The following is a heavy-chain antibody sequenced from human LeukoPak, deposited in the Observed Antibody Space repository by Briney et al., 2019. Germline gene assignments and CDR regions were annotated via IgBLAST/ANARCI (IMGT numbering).Heavy chain of an antibody. V-gene: IGHV3-48*02. D-gene: IGHD1-20*01. Sequence: PGGSLRLSCAASGFTFSSYSMNWVRQAPGKGLEWVSYISISGSIIYYADSVKGRFTISRDNAKNSLYLQMNSPRDDDTAVYYCARTITGHFDYWGQGTLVTVSS. CDR1: GFTFSSYS. CDR3: ARTITGHFDY. J-gene: IGHJ4*02. CDR2: ISISGSII.